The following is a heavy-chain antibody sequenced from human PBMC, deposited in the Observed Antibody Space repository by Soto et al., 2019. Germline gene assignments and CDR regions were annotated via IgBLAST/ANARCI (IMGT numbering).Heavy chain of an antibody. D-gene: IGHD3-10*01. CDR3: ARDFGLRPFDY. CDR1: GFTFSSYG. J-gene: IGHJ4*02. CDR2: IWYDGSNK. Sequence: QVQLVESGGGVVQPGRSLRLSCAASGFTFSSYGMHWVRQAPGKGLEWVAVIWYDGSNKYYADSVKGRFTISRDNSKNTLYLQMNSLRAEDTAVYYCARDFGLRPFDYCGQGNLVTVSS. V-gene: IGHV3-33*01.